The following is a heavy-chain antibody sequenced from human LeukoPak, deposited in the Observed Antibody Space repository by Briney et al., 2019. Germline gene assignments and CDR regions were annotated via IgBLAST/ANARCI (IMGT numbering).Heavy chain of an antibody. D-gene: IGHD5-12*01. Sequence: GASVKVSCKVSGYTLTELSMHWVRQAPGKGLEWMGGFDPEDGETIYAQKFQGRVTMTEDTSTDTAYMELSSLRSEDTAVYYCATTIPAQIDKIRYSGYVNYYGMDVWGQGTTVTVSS. J-gene: IGHJ6*02. V-gene: IGHV1-24*01. CDR3: ATTIPAQIDKIRYSGYVNYYGMDV. CDR1: GYTLTELS. CDR2: FDPEDGET.